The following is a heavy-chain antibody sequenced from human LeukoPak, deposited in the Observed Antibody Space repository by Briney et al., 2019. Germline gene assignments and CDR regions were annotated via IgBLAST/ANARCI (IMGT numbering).Heavy chain of an antibody. V-gene: IGHV3-74*01. D-gene: IGHD6-6*01. CDR2: IYSDGSRT. Sequence: GGSLRLSCAASGFTFSSYWMHWVRQAPGKGLVWVSRIYSDGSRTDYADSVKGRFTISRDNAKNTLYLQMNSLRAEDTAVYYCVRDLTGSSERELGYWGQGTLVTVSS. J-gene: IGHJ4*02. CDR3: VRDLTGSSERELGY. CDR1: GFTFSSYW.